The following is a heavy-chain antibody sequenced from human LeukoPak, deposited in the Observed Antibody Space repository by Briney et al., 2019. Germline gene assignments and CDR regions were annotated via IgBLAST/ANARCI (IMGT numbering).Heavy chain of an antibody. CDR3: AKLPRVAAAALVVDY. CDR1: GFIFKDFP. CDR2: ISGNGGTT. V-gene: IGHV3-23*01. D-gene: IGHD6-13*01. Sequence: GGSLRLSCAVSGFIFKDFPMTWVRQAPGKGLEWVSAISGNGGTTYYADSVKGRFTISRDNSKNTLYLQMNSLRAGDTAVYYCAKLPRVAAAALVVDYWGQGTLVTVSS. J-gene: IGHJ4*02.